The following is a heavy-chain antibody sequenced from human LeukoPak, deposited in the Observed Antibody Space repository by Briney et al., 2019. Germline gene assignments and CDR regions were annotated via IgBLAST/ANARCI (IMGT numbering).Heavy chain of an antibody. D-gene: IGHD3-10*01. Sequence: PSETLSLTCAVYGGSFSGYYWSWIRQPPGKGLEWIGEINHSGSTSYNPSLKSRVTISVDTSKNQFSLKLSSVTAADTAVYYCARGQLLSRLYYWGQGTRVTVFS. J-gene: IGHJ4*02. CDR2: INHSGST. CDR1: GGSFSGYY. CDR3: ARGQLLSRLYY. V-gene: IGHV4-34*01.